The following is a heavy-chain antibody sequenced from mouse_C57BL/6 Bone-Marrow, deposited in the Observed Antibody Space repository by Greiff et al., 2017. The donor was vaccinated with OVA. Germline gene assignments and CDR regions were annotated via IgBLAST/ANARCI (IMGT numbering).Heavy chain of an antibody. D-gene: IGHD1-1*01. CDR3: AYGSRGPYFDV. V-gene: IGHV5-4*01. CDR1: GFTFSSYA. J-gene: IGHJ1*03. CDR2: ISDGGSYT. Sequence: VQLQQSGGGLVKPGGSLKLSCAASGFTFSSYAMSWVRQTPEKRLEWVATISDGGSYTYSPDNVKGRFTISRDNAKNNLYLQMSHLKSEDTAMYYCAYGSRGPYFDVWGTGTTVTVSS.